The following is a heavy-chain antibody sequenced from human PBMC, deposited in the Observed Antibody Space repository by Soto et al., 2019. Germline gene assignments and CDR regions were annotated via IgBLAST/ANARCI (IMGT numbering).Heavy chain of an antibody. V-gene: IGHV5-10-1*01. Sequence: PGESLKISCKGSGYSFTSYWISWVRQMPGKGLEWMGRIDPSDSYTNYSPSFQGHVTISADKSISTAYLQWSSLKASDTAMYYCAKAGTGIDYYYYGMDVWGQGTTVTLSS. CDR1: GYSFTSYW. CDR2: IDPSDSYT. CDR3: AKAGTGIDYYYYGMDV. J-gene: IGHJ6*02. D-gene: IGHD6-13*01.